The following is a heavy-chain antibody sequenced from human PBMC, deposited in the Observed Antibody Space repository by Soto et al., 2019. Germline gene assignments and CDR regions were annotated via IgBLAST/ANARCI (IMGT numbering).Heavy chain of an antibody. D-gene: IGHD3-22*01. J-gene: IGHJ6*02. V-gene: IGHV3-23*01. CDR2: ISGSGGST. Sequence: PGGSLRLSCAASGFTFSNSAMSWVRQAPGKGLEWVSAISGSGGSTYYADSMKGRFTISRDNSKNTPYLQMNSLRAEDTAVYYCAKDPHYYDSSLLNYYYYYGMDVWGQGTTVTVSS. CDR1: GFTFSNSA. CDR3: AKDPHYYDSSLLNYYYYYGMDV.